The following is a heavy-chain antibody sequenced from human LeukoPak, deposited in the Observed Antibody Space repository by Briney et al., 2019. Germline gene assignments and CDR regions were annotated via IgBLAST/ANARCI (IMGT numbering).Heavy chain of an antibody. D-gene: IGHD3-22*01. V-gene: IGHV1-18*01. CDR1: GYTFTSYG. J-gene: IGHJ4*02. CDR2: ISAYNGNT. Sequence: ASVKVSCKASGYTFTSYGIGWVRQAPGQGLEWMGWISAYNGNTNYAQKLQGRVTMTTDTSSSTAYMELRSLRSDDTAVYYCARGGNYYDSSGYYYFLTAPPYYFDYWGQGTLVTVSS. CDR3: ARGGNYYDSSGYYYFLTAPPYYFDY.